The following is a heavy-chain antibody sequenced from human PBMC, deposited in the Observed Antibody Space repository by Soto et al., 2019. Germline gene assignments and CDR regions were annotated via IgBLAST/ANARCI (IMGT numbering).Heavy chain of an antibody. CDR1: GFTVSSNY. V-gene: IGHV3-53*01. Sequence: GGSLRLSCAASGFTVSSNYMSWVRQAPGKGLEWVSVIYSGGSTYYADSVKGRFTISRDNSKNTLYLQMNSLRAEDTAVYYCARTGIMVRGVIITTPYYYGMDVWGQGTTVTVSS. J-gene: IGHJ6*02. CDR2: IYSGGST. CDR3: ARTGIMVRGVIITTPYYYGMDV. D-gene: IGHD3-10*01.